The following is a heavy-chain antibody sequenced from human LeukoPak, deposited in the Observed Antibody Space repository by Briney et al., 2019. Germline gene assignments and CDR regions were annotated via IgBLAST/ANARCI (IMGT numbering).Heavy chain of an antibody. CDR1: GYTFTSYG. CDR3: ARDLVGATPIDY. V-gene: IGHV1-18*01. J-gene: IGHJ4*02. Sequence: ASVKVSCKASGYTFTSYGISWVRQAPGQGLEWMGWISAYNGNTDYAQKLQGRVTMTTGTSTSTAYMELRSLRSDDTAVYYCARDLVGATPIDYWGQGTLVTVSS. CDR2: ISAYNGNT. D-gene: IGHD1-26*01.